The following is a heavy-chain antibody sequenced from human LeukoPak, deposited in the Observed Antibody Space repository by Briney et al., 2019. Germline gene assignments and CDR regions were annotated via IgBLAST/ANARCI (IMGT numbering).Heavy chain of an antibody. J-gene: IGHJ5*02. CDR2: IYYSGST. CDR3: ARRQYSSGWFDP. D-gene: IGHD6-19*01. CDR1: GGSISSSSYY. V-gene: IGHV4-39*01. Sequence: SETLSLSCTVSGGSISSSSYYWGWIRQPPGKGLEWIGSIYYSGSTYYNPSLKSRVTISVDTSKNQFSLKLSSVTAADTAVYYCARRQYSSGWFDPWGQGTLVTVSS.